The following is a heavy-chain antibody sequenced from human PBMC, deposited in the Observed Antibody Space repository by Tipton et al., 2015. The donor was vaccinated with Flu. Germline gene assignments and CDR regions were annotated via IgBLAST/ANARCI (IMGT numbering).Heavy chain of an antibody. CDR2: INHSGST. J-gene: IGHJ4*02. Sequence: GLVKPSETLSLTCGVYGGSFSGYYWSWIRQPPGKGLEWIGEINHSGSTNYNPSLLSRISMSADTSKSQFSLRLTSATAADTAVYYCARHRPAARRRGPLDYWGQGALVTVSS. CDR3: ARHRPAARRRGPLDY. D-gene: IGHD6-6*01. V-gene: IGHV4-34*10. CDR1: GGSFSGYY.